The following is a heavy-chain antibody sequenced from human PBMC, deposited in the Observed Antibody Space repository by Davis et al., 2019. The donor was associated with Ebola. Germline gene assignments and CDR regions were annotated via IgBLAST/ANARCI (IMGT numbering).Heavy chain of an antibody. CDR1: GGTFSSYA. V-gene: IGHV1-46*01. D-gene: IGHD2-15*01. Sequence: ASVKVSCKASGGTFSSYAISWVRQAPGQGLEWMGRVTPGATGTIYARKFQGRLTLTRDTSTTTVHMVLNSLRPEDTAVYYCARDGAAHNFDHWAQGTLVTVSS. J-gene: IGHJ4*02. CDR2: VTPGATGT. CDR3: ARDGAAHNFDH.